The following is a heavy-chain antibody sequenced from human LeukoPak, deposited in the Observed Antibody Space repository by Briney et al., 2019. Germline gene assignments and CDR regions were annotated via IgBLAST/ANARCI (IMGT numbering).Heavy chain of an antibody. CDR1: GFTFSSYA. CDR2: ISSNGGST. Sequence: GGSLRLSCAASGFTFSSYAMHWVRQAPGKGLEYVSAISSNGGSTYYANSVKGRFTISRDNSKNTLYLQMGSLRAEDMAVYYCARDIGRPYYYDSSGLPSTPVAFDIWGQGTMVTVSS. J-gene: IGHJ3*02. CDR3: ARDIGRPYYYDSSGLPSTPVAFDI. V-gene: IGHV3-64*01. D-gene: IGHD3-22*01.